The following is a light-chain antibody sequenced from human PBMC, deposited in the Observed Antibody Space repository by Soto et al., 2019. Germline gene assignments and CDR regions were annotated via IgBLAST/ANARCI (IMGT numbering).Light chain of an antibody. J-gene: IGKJ4*01. CDR1: QSVDSY. CDR3: QHRSNWPRLT. Sequence: EIVLTQSPATLSLSPGERATLSCRASQSVDSYLAWYQQKPGQAPSVVIYDESNRATGIPARFSGSGSGTDIMLTISSLEPEDFAVFYGQHRSNWPRLTFGGGIKMEIK. V-gene: IGKV3-11*01. CDR2: DES.